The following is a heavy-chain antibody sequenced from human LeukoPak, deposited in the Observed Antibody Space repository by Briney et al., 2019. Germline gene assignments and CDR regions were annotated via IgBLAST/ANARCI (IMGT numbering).Heavy chain of an antibody. V-gene: IGHV1-18*04. CDR1: GYTFTGYY. Sequence: ASVKVSCKASGYTFTGYYMHWVRQAPGQGLEWMGWISAYNGNTNYAQKLQGRVTMTTDTSTSTAYMELRSLRSDDTAVYYCARDLTHYYGMDVWGQGTTVTVSS. CDR3: ARDLTHYYGMDV. J-gene: IGHJ6*02. CDR2: ISAYNGNT.